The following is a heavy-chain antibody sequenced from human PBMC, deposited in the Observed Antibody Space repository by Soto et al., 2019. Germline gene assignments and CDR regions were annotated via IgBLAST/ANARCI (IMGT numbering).Heavy chain of an antibody. CDR3: TTEESPDYHYYGMDV. CDR1: GFTFRNAW. CDR2: IKSKTDGGTT. V-gene: IGHV3-15*01. J-gene: IGHJ6*02. Sequence: GGSLRLSCAASGFTFRNAWVSWGRQAPGKGLEWVGRIKSKTDGGTTDYAAPVKGRFTISRDDSENTLYLQMNSLKTEDTAVYYCTTEESPDYHYYGMDVWGQGTTVTVSS.